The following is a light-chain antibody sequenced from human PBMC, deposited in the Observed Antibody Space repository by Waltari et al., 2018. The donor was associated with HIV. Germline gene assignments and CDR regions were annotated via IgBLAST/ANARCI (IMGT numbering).Light chain of an antibody. Sequence: NNDLAWYHQRPGQAPRLLLYGASTRATGISDRLSGTESGPDFALAISGLQLEDFGTYLCLQYGVSPRTFGQGTKMQF. V-gene: IGKV3-20*01. CDR1: NND. J-gene: IGKJ1*01. CDR2: GAS. CDR3: LQYGVSPRT.